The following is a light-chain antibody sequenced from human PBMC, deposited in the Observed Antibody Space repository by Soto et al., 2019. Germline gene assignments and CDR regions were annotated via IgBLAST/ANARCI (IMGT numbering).Light chain of an antibody. V-gene: IGKV3-20*01. CDR1: QSVSSSY. CDR3: QHYGSSRT. J-gene: IGKJ1*01. CDR2: GAS. Sequence: EIVLTQSPGTLSLSPGERATLSCRASQSVSSSYLAWYQQKPGQAPRLLIFGASSRATGIPDRFSGSGSGTDFILTVSRLEPEDFAVYYCQHYGSSRTFGQGTNVEIK.